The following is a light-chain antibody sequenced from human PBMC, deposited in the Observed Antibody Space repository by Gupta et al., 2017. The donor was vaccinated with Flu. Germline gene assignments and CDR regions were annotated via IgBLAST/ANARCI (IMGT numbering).Light chain of an antibody. CDR3: PTDGTGISWV. V-gene: IGLV4-69*01. Sequence: QLVLTPSPSASASLGASVKLTCTLSSGHSSYAIAWHQQQPAKGPRYLMKLNSDGSHSKGAGIPDRFSGTSSGAERYLTISGLQAEDEADYYCPTDGTGISWVFGGGTKLTVL. CDR1: SGHSSYA. CDR2: LNSDGSH. J-gene: IGLJ3*02.